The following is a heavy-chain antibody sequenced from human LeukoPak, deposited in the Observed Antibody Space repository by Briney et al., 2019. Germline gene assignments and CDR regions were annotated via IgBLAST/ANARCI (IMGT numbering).Heavy chain of an antibody. CDR2: IYNIGST. V-gene: IGHV4-59*01. CDR3: ARDPPGSGPNFDY. J-gene: IGHJ4*02. CDR1: GGSFSGYY. Sequence: SETLSLTCAVYGGSFSGYYWSWIRQPPGKGLEWIGYIYNIGSTNYNPSLKSRVTISVDTSKNQFSLKLSSVTAADTAVYYCARDPPGSGPNFDYWGQGTLVTVSS. D-gene: IGHD3-10*01.